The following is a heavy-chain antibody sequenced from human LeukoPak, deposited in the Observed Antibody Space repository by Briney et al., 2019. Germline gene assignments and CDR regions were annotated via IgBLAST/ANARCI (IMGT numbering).Heavy chain of an antibody. Sequence: ASVKVSCKASGGTFSSYAISWVRQAPGQGLEWMGRIIPILGIANYAQKFQGRVTITADKSTSTAYMELSSLRSEDTAVYYCARGLNYGGNWFDPWGQGTLVTVSS. J-gene: IGHJ5*02. CDR2: IIPILGIA. D-gene: IGHD5-24*01. CDR1: GGTFSSYA. V-gene: IGHV1-69*04. CDR3: ARGLNYGGNWFDP.